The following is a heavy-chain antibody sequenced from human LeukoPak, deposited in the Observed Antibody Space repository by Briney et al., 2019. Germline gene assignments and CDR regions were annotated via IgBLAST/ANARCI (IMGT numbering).Heavy chain of an antibody. D-gene: IGHD2-2*01. CDR3: ANLDCSSTSCYSRKSKYYYYGMDV. CDR2: IYYSGST. V-gene: IGHV4-59*12. Sequence: SETLSLTCTVSGGSISSYYWSWIRQPPGKGLEWIGYIYYSGSTTYNPSLKSRVTISVDTSKNQFSLKLSSVTAADTAVYYCANLDCSSTSCYSRKSKYYYYGMDVWGQGTTVTVSS. CDR1: GGSISSYY. J-gene: IGHJ6*02.